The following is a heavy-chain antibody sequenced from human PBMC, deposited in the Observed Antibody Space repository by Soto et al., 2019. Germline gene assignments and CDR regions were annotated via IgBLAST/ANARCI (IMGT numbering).Heavy chain of an antibody. CDR1: GGSFRRYS. CDR3: ARDLKPRGTEDY. Sequence: QVQLVQSGAEVKKPGSSVKVSCKTPGGSFRRYSISWVRQAPGQGLEWMGGINPISGTPHYAEKFQGRLTITADTSTYTAYMKPRSPRAVDTDVYYCARDLKPRGTEDYWGKGNVVTVSS. V-gene: IGHV1-69*06. J-gene: IGHJ4*02. D-gene: IGHD2-15*01. CDR2: INPISGTP.